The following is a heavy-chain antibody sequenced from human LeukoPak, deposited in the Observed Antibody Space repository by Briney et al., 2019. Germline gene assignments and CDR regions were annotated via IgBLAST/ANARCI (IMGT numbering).Heavy chain of an antibody. CDR2: ISAYNGNT. CDR3: AREELGYYYDSSSDY. CDR1: GYTFTSYG. Sequence: ASVKVSCKASGYTFTSYGISWVRQAPGQGLEWMGRISAYNGNTNYAQKLQGRVTMTTDTSTSTAYMELRSLRSDDTAVYYCAREELGYYYDSSSDYWGQGTLVTVSS. V-gene: IGHV1-18*01. D-gene: IGHD3-22*01. J-gene: IGHJ4*02.